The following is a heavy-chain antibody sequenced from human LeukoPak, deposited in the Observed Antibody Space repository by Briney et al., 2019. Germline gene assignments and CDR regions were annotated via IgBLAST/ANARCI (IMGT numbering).Heavy chain of an antibody. J-gene: IGHJ3*02. Sequence: SETLSLTCTVSGGSISSYYWSWIRQPPGKGLEWIGYIYYSGSTNYNPSLKRRVTISVDTSKNQFSLKLSSVTAADTAVYYCARDHYYYDSSGYYRTDAFDIWGQGTMVTVSS. CDR1: GGSISSYY. CDR2: IYYSGST. D-gene: IGHD3-22*01. CDR3: ARDHYYYDSSGYYRTDAFDI. V-gene: IGHV4-59*01.